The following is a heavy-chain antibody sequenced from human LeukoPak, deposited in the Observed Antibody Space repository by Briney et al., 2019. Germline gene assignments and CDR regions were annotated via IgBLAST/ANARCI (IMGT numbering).Heavy chain of an antibody. V-gene: IGHV3-9*01. D-gene: IGHD6-13*01. Sequence: GRSLRLSCAASGFTFDDYTMHWVRQAPGKGLEWVSGISWNSGSIGYADSVKGRFTISRDNAKNSLYLQMNSLRAEDTALYYCGKDMHPSIGAAGTFDYWGQGTLVTVSS. CDR1: GFTFDDYT. J-gene: IGHJ4*02. CDR2: ISWNSGSI. CDR3: GKDMHPSIGAAGTFDY.